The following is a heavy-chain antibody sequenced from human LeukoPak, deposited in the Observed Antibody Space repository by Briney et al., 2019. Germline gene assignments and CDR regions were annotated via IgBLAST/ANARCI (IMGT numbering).Heavy chain of an antibody. Sequence: GASVKVSCKASGGTFSSYAISWVRQAPGQGLEWMGGIIPIFGTANYAQKFQGRVTITADESTSTAYMELSSLRSEDTAVYYCARDGYSSGWPSGDYWGQGTLVTVSS. CDR3: ARDGYSSGWPSGDY. J-gene: IGHJ4*02. D-gene: IGHD6-19*01. CDR1: GGTFSSYA. V-gene: IGHV1-69*13. CDR2: IIPIFGTA.